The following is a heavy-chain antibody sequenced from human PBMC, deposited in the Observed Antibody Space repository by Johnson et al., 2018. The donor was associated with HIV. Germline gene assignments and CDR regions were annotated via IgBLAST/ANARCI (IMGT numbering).Heavy chain of an antibody. CDR3: ARDTYYYDTSGYLTRPRAFDV. CDR1: GFTFSSYG. J-gene: IGHJ3*01. V-gene: IGHV3-20*04. Sequence: VQLVESGGGVVQPGRSLRLSCAASGFTFSSYGMHWVRQAPGKGLEWVSGINLNVATPGSADSVKGRFTISRYNAKNFLYLQMNSLRAEDTALYYCARDTYYYDTSGYLTRPRAFDVWGQGTMVTVSS. CDR2: INLNVATP. D-gene: IGHD3-22*01.